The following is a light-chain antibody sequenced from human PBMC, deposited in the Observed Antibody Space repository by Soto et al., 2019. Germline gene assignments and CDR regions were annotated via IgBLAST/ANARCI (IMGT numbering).Light chain of an antibody. CDR2: ATS. J-gene: IGKJ4*01. CDR1: QGINSGY. CDR3: QQLISYPVT. V-gene: IGKV1-9*01. Sequence: DIPLTQSPSFLSASVGDRVTITCRASQGINSGYLAWYQQKPGTAPKLLIYATSTLQSGVPSRFSGSVSGTEFTLTISSLQPEDFATYYCQQLISYPVTFGGGTKVEIK.